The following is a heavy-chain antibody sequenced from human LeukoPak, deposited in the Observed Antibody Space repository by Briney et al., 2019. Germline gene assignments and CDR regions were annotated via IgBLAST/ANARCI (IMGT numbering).Heavy chain of an antibody. CDR2: IYHSGST. CDR3: ARVSSYSGSYYFDY. D-gene: IGHD1-26*01. Sequence: KASGTLSLTCAVSGGSIGSSNWWSWVRQPPGKGLEWIGEIYHSGSTNYNPSLKSRVTISVDKSKNQFSLKLSSVTAADTAVYYCARVSSYSGSYYFDYWGQGTLVTVSS. V-gene: IGHV4-4*02. CDR1: GGSIGSSNW. J-gene: IGHJ4*02.